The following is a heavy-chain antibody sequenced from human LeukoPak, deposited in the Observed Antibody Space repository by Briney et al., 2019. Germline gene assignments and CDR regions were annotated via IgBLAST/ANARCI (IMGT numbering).Heavy chain of an antibody. CDR1: GFTFSSYA. V-gene: IGHV3-7*01. J-gene: IGHJ4*02. Sequence: GGSLRLSCAASGFTFSSYAMSWVRPAPGKGLEWVANIKEDGSRKYYADSVKGRFTISRDNAENSLYLQMNSLRAEDTAVYYCARLPRGNWDNDNYWDQGTLVTVSS. CDR2: IKEDGSRK. CDR3: ARLPRGNWDNDNY. D-gene: IGHD1/OR15-1a*01.